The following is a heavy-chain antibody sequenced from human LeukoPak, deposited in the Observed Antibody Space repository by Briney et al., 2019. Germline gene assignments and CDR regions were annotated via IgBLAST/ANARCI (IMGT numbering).Heavy chain of an antibody. Sequence: PSQTLSLTCAVSGGSINTSDYSWSWIRQPPGKGLEWIGYIYYTGSTYYNPSLKSRITISVDMSKNQFSLKLSSVTAADTAVYYCARLGDNGLWFGKPYNWFDPWGQGTLVTVSS. CDR3: ARLGDNGLWFGKPYNWFDP. D-gene: IGHD3-10*01. J-gene: IGHJ5*02. CDR2: IYYTGST. CDR1: GGSINTSDYS. V-gene: IGHV4-30-4*07.